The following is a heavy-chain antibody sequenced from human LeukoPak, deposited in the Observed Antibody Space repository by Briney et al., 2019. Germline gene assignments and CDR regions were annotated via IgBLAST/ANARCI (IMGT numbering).Heavy chain of an antibody. CDR2: MNPGSGNT. CDR3: ARGFINGPYYFDY. D-gene: IGHD2-8*01. CDR1: GYSFTNYD. Sequence: ASVKVSCKTSGYSFTNYDINWVRQATGQGLEWMGWMNPGSGNTGSAQKFQGRVTITRDTSTSTASLELSGLTSEDTAVYYCARGFINGPYYFDYWGQGTLVTVSS. J-gene: IGHJ4*02. V-gene: IGHV1-8*03.